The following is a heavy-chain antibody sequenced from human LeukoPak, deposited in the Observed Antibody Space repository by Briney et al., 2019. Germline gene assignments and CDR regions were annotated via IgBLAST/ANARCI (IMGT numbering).Heavy chain of an antibody. CDR1: GFTVSSNY. CDR2: LYNDGRS. V-gene: IGHV3-53*04. D-gene: IGHD2-2*01. J-gene: IGHJ4*02. Sequence: GGSLRLSCAASGFTVSSNYMSWVRQAPGKGLEWVSVLYNDGRSFYGDSVKGRFIISRHNSENTLYLQMSSLRPEDTAVYYCARAERYVVPAACDYWGQGTLVTVSS. CDR3: ARAERYVVPAACDY.